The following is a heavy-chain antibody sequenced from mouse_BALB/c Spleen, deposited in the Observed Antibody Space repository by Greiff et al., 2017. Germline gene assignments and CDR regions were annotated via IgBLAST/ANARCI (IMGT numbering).Heavy chain of an antibody. CDR2: ILPGSGST. CDR3: ARRDGNPAWFAY. Sequence: QVQLQQSGAELMKPGASVKISCKATGYTFSSYWIEWVKQRPGHGLEWIGEILPGSGSTNYNEKFKGKATFTADTSSNTAYMQLSSLTSEDSAVYYCARRDGNPAWFAYWGQGTLVTVSA. D-gene: IGHD2-1*01. V-gene: IGHV1-9*01. J-gene: IGHJ3*01. CDR1: GYTFSSYW.